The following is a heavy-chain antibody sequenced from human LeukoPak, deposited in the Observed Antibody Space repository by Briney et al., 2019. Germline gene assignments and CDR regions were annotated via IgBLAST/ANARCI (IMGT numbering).Heavy chain of an antibody. V-gene: IGHV3-23*01. CDR3: AYTYSSGYYYFDY. Sequence: GRSLRLSCAASGFTFSSYAMSWVRQAPGKGLEWVSAISGSGGSTYYADSVKGRFTISRDNSKNTLYLQMNSLRAEDTAVYYCAYTYSSGYYYFDYWGQGTLVTVSS. J-gene: IGHJ4*02. CDR2: ISGSGGST. D-gene: IGHD6-19*01. CDR1: GFTFSSYA.